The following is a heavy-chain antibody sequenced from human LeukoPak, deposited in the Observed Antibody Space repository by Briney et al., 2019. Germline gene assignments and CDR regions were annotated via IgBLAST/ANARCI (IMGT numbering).Heavy chain of an antibody. CDR1: GYTFTSYG. V-gene: IGHV1-18*01. J-gene: IGHJ4*02. Sequence: ASVKVSCKASGYTFTSYGISWVRQAPGQGLEWMGWISAYNGNTNYAQKLQGRVTMTTDTSTSTAYMELRSLRSEDTAVYYCARSSSLPGKYYFDYWGQGTLVTVSS. CDR3: ARSSSLPGKYYFDY. CDR2: ISAYNGNT.